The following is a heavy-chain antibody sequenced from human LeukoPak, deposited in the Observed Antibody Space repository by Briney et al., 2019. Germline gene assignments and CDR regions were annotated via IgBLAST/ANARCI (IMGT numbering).Heavy chain of an antibody. J-gene: IGHJ6*03. Sequence: ASVKVSCKASGYTFTSYGISWVRQAPGQGLEWMGWISAYNGNTNYAQKIQGRVTMTTDTSTSTAYMELRSLRSDDTAVYYCARGAERDYDFWSGYYWDYYYYYYMDVWGKGTTVTVSS. CDR1: GYTFTSYG. D-gene: IGHD3-3*01. CDR2: ISAYNGNT. V-gene: IGHV1-18*01. CDR3: ARGAERDYDFWSGYYWDYYYYYYMDV.